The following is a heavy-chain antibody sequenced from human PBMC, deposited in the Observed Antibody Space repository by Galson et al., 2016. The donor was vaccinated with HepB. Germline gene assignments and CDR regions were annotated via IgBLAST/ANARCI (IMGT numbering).Heavy chain of an antibody. CDR2: ISSSSSYV. V-gene: IGHV3-21*01. CDR1: GFIFSSYT. J-gene: IGHJ4*02. D-gene: IGHD3-3*01. Sequence: SLRLSCAASGFIFSSYTMNWVRQAPGKGLEWVSSISSSSSYVDYADTVKGRFTISRDNAKNSLNLQMNRLRAEDTAVYYCARAKGLLEWSVRYYFDYWGQGTLVTVSS. CDR3: ARAKGLLEWSVRYYFDY.